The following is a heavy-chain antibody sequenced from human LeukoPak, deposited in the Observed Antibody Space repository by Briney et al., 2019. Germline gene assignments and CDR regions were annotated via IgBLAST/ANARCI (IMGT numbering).Heavy chain of an antibody. CDR1: GFTFISYA. CDR2: ISGSGVST. J-gene: IGHJ4*02. CDR3: VRDTLIDY. V-gene: IGHV3-23*01. Sequence: PGGSLRLSCAASGFTFISYAMSWVRQAPGKGLEWVSVISGSGVSTYYADSVKGRFTISRDNSKNTLYLQMNSLRAEDTAVYYCVRDTLIDYWGQGTLVTVSS. D-gene: IGHD3-16*01.